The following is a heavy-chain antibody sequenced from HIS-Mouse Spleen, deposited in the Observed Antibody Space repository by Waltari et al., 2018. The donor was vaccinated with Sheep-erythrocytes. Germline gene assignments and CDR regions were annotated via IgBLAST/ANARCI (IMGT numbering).Heavy chain of an antibody. CDR1: GFTFSNAW. CDR2: IKRKTDGRTT. CDR3: TTIRDY. Sequence: EVQLVESGGGLVKPGGSLRLSCAASGFTFSNAWMSWVRQAPGKGLEWVGRIKRKTDGRTTDYAAPVKGRFTISRDDSKNTLYLQMNSLKTEDTAVYYCTTIRDYWGQGTLVTVSS. J-gene: IGHJ4*02. V-gene: IGHV3-15*01.